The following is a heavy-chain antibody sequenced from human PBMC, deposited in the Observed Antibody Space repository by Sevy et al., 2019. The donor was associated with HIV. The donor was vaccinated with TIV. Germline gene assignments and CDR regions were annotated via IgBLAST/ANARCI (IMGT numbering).Heavy chain of an antibody. V-gene: IGHV4-30-2*01. CDR1: AGSISSGGYS. D-gene: IGHD4-17*01. J-gene: IGHJ4*02. Sequence: SDTLSLTCAVSAGSISSGGYSWSWIRQPPGKGLEWIGYIYHSGSTYYNPSLKSRVTISVDRSKNQFSLKLSSVTAADTAVYYCARAPLPGDYVPYFDYWGQGTLVTVSS. CDR2: IYHSGST. CDR3: ARAPLPGDYVPYFDY.